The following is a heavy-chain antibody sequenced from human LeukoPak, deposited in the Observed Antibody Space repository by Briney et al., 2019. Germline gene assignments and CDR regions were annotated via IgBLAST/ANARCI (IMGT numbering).Heavy chain of an antibody. J-gene: IGHJ2*01. D-gene: IGHD3-10*01. Sequence: GGSLRLSCAASGFTFSGSAMHWVPQASGKGLEWVGRIRSKANSYATAYAASVKGRFTISRDDSKNTAYLQMNSLKTEDTAVYYCARDHLRDRGVFDLWGRGTLVTVSS. V-gene: IGHV3-73*01. CDR2: IRSKANSYAT. CDR3: ARDHLRDRGVFDL. CDR1: GFTFSGSA.